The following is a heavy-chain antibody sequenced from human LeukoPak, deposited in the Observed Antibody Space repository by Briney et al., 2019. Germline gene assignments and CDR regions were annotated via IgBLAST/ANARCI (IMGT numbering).Heavy chain of an antibody. Sequence: SETLSLTCTVSGGSISSISYYWGWIRQPPGKGLEWIGNIYYSGSTYYNPSLKSRVTISVDTSKKQFSLKLSSVTTADTAVYYCAAEDGGSNWFDPWGQGTLVTVSS. CDR3: AAEDGGSNWFDP. CDR1: GGSISSISYY. CDR2: IYYSGST. J-gene: IGHJ5*02. V-gene: IGHV4-39*07. D-gene: IGHD3-16*01.